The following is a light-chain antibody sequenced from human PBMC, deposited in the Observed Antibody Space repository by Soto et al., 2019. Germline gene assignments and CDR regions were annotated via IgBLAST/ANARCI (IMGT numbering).Light chain of an antibody. CDR3: QHGSDWPPFT. CDR1: HSVNSN. Sequence: EIVLTQSPASLSLSPGERATLSCRASHSVNSNLAWYQHKPGQAPRLLIYDASNRATGIPARFSGSGSGTDFPLTVSSLEPEDFAVFYCQHGSDWPPFTFGQGTRLE. V-gene: IGKV3-11*01. J-gene: IGKJ5*01. CDR2: DAS.